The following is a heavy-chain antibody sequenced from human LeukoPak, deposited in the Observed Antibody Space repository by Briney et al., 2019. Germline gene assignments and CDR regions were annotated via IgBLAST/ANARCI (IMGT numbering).Heavy chain of an antibody. CDR3: AGRIFDI. V-gene: IGHV3-7*01. CDR2: IKEDGSEK. CDR1: GFTFTSYA. J-gene: IGHJ3*02. Sequence: GGSLRLSCAASGFTFTSYALSWVRQAPGKGLEWVANIKEDGSEKYYVDSVKGRFTISRDNAKNSVDLQMNSLRAEDTAVYYCAGRIFDIWGQGTMVTVSS.